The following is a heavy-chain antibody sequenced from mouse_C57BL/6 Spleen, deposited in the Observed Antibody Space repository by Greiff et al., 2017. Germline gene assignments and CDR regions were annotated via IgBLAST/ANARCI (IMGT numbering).Heavy chain of an antibody. D-gene: IGHD4-1*01. CDR3: ARSLTERERFFDY. CDR1: GYTFTSYW. CDR2: IDPSDSET. V-gene: IGHV1-52*01. J-gene: IGHJ2*01. Sequence: QVQLQQPGAELVRPGSSVKLSCKASGYTFTSYWMHWVKQRPIQGLEWIGNIDPSDSETNYNQKFKDKATLTVDKSSSTAYMQLSSLTSEDSAVYYCARSLTERERFFDYWGQGTTLTGSS.